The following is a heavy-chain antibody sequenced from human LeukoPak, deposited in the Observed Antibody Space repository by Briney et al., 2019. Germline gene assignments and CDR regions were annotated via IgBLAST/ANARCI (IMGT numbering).Heavy chain of an antibody. J-gene: IGHJ4*02. CDR3: ARGGHDSGGYYRYYFDY. CDR1: GYSFSSFA. Sequence: GASVTVSCKASGYSFSSFAMNWVRQAPGQGLEWMGWINTNTGNPTYAQGFTGRFVYSLDTSVSTAYLQISSLKAEDTALYYCARGGHDSGGYYRYYFDYWGQGSLVTVSS. D-gene: IGHD3-22*01. V-gene: IGHV7-4-1*02. CDR2: INTNTGNP.